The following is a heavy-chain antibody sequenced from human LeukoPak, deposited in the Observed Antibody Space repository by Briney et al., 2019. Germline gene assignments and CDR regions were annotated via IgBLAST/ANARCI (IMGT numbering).Heavy chain of an antibody. CDR3: AKDSEIAAAGSYWYFDL. J-gene: IGHJ2*01. CDR1: RFTYRRED. CDR2: ISYDGSNK. D-gene: IGHD6-13*01. V-gene: IGHV3-30*10. Sequence: PGESLTLSCTASRFTYRREDKHWSPRSPGKGLQWVAVISYDGSNKYHTDSVKGRFTISRDNSKNTLYQQMNSLRAEDTAVYYCAKDSEIAAAGSYWYFDLWGRGTLVTVSS.